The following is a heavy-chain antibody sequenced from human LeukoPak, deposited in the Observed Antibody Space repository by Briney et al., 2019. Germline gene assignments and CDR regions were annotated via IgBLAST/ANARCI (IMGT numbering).Heavy chain of an antibody. Sequence: SETLSLTCTVSGGSIRSYYWSWIRQPAGRGLEWIGRIYTSGSTNYNPSLKSRVTMSVDTSKNQFSLKLSSVTAADTAVYYCARSGRGYYDSSGYYTALDYWGQGTLVTVSS. CDR2: IYTSGST. V-gene: IGHV4-4*07. CDR3: ARSGRGYYDSSGYYTALDY. CDR1: GGSIRSYY. D-gene: IGHD3-22*01. J-gene: IGHJ4*02.